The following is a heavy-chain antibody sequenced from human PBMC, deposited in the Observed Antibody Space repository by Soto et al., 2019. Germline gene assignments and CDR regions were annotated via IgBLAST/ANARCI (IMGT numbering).Heavy chain of an antibody. CDR2: ILPVFGMV. J-gene: IGHJ6*02. Sequence: QVQLAQSGAEVKKPGSSVRVSCQTSRGTFNTSPISWMRQAPGQGLEWLGDILPVFGMVNYAQQFQDRLILTADESTTRVCMEVSRLTPEDTAVYFCATPHLRGRHYDFRSPPTASLYHYGLGVWGQGTTVIVSS. CDR1: RGTFNTSP. V-gene: IGHV1-69*01. CDR3: ATPHLRGRHYDFRSPPTASLYHYGLGV. D-gene: IGHD3-3*01.